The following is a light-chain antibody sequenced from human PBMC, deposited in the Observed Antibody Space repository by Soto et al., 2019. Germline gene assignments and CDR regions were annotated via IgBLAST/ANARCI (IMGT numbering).Light chain of an antibody. V-gene: IGKV3-15*01. CDR2: NAS. Sequence: IAMTESPPTLSLSPGERVTLSCRASQSVSSNLAWYQQKPGQAPRLLIYNASTRATGIPASFTGSGSGTEFTLTISSLQSEDFAVYYCQQYNNWPRLFGPGTKVDIK. CDR1: QSVSSN. J-gene: IGKJ3*01. CDR3: QQYNNWPRL.